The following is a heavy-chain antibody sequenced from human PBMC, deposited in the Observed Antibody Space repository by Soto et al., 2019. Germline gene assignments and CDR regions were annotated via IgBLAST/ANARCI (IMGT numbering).Heavy chain of an antibody. CDR1: GFTFSTYA. CDR3: ATDGGGYNYGYVMLDKYHYGMDV. Sequence: GGSLRLSCAASGFTFSTYAMHWVRQAPGKGLEWVAVISYDGTNKYYADSVRGRFTISRDNSKNTLFLQMNSLRAEDTAVYYCATDGGGYNYGYVMLDKYHYGMDVWGKGTTVTVDS. CDR2: ISYDGTNK. J-gene: IGHJ6*04. V-gene: IGHV3-30-3*01. D-gene: IGHD5-18*01.